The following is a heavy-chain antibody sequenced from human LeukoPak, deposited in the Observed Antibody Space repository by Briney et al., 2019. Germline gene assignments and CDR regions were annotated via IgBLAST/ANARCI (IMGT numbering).Heavy chain of an antibody. D-gene: IGHD3-10*01. CDR1: GFTFSSYA. Sequence: GGSLRLSCAASGFTFSSYARSWVRQAPGKGLEWVSAISGSGGSTYYADSVKGRFTISRDNSKNTLYLQMNSLRAEDTAVYYCAKRSSLLWFGELLYYYYGMDVWGQGTTVTVSS. CDR2: ISGSGGST. CDR3: AKRSSLLWFGELLYYYYGMDV. J-gene: IGHJ6*02. V-gene: IGHV3-23*01.